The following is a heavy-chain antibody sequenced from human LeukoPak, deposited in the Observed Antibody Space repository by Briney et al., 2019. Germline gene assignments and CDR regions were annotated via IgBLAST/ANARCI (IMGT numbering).Heavy chain of an antibody. Sequence: GSLRLSCAASGFTFSSYEMNWVRQPPGKGLEWIGEINHSGSTNYNPSLKSRVTISVDTSKNQFSLKLSSVTAADTAVYYCARSARVNYHGSGSQKNPYDYWGQGTLVTVSS. CDR1: GFTFSSYE. D-gene: IGHD3-10*01. CDR2: INHSGST. CDR3: ARSARVNYHGSGSQKNPYDY. J-gene: IGHJ4*02. V-gene: IGHV4-34*01.